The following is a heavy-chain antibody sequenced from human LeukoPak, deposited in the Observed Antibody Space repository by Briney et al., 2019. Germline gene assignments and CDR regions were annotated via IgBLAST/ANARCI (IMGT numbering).Heavy chain of an antibody. CDR1: GGTFSSYA. CDR3: ARSIAVAGTENWFDP. V-gene: IGHV1-69*01. CDR2: IIPIFGTA. J-gene: IGHJ5*02. D-gene: IGHD6-19*01. Sequence: ASVKVSCKASGGTFSSYAISWVRQAPGQGLEWMGGIIPIFGTANYAQKFQGRVTITADESTSTAYMELRSLRSDDTAVYYCARSIAVAGTENWFDPWGQGTLVTVSS.